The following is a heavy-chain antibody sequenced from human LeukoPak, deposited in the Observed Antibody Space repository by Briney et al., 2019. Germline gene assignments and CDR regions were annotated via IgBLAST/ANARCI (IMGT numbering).Heavy chain of an antibody. CDR2: TYYRSKWYN. D-gene: IGHD2-8*01. Sequence: SQTLSLTCAISGDSVSSNSVAWNWIRQSPSRGLEWLGRTYYRSKWYNDYAVSVQSRITINPVTSKNQFSLQLNSVTPEDTAVYYCARGFKYGFDHWGQGALVTVSS. J-gene: IGHJ4*02. V-gene: IGHV6-1*01. CDR1: GDSVSSNSVA. CDR3: ARGFKYGFDH.